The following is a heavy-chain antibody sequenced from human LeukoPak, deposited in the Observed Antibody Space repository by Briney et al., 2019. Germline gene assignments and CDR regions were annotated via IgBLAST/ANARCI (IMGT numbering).Heavy chain of an antibody. CDR2: INTDGSST. CDR3: ARASSSGHFDY. Sequence: GGSLRLSCAASGFTSSTYWMHWVRQAPGKGLVWVSRINTDGSSTSYADSVKGRFTISRDNAKNTLYLQMNSLRTEDTAVYYCARASSSGHFDYWGQGALVTVSS. D-gene: IGHD3-22*01. V-gene: IGHV3-74*01. CDR1: GFTSSTYW. J-gene: IGHJ4*02.